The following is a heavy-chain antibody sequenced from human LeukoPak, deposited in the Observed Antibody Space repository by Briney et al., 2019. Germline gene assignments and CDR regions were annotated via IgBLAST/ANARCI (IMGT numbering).Heavy chain of an antibody. V-gene: IGHV3-11*04. CDR1: GFTFSDYY. J-gene: IGHJ4*02. D-gene: IGHD4-17*01. CDR3: AKGGASVTRYVDY. CDR2: ISSSGSTI. Sequence: KTGGSLRLSCAASGFTFSDYYMSWIRQAPGKGLEWVSYISSSGSTIYYADSVKGRFTISRDNAKNSLYLQMNSLRPEDTAVYYCAKGGASVTRYVDYWGQGTLVTVSS.